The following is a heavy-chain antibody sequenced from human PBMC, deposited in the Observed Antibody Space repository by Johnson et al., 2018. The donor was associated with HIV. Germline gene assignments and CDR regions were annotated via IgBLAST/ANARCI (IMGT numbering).Heavy chain of an antibody. V-gene: IGHV3-30*03. D-gene: IGHD6-19*01. CDR2: ISYDGNNT. Sequence: QVQLVESGGGVVQPGRSLRLSCAASGFTFSSYGMHWVRQAPGKGLEWVAVISYDGNNTYYADSVKGRFTISRDNAKNTLFLQMNSLRAEDTAVYHCARGRYLSSGLDGGAFDIWGQGTMVTVSS. J-gene: IGHJ3*02. CDR3: ARGRYLSSGLDGGAFDI. CDR1: GFTFSSYG.